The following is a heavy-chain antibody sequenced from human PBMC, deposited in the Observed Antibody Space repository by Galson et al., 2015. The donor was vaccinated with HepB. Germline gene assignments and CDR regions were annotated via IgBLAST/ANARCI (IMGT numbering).Heavy chain of an antibody. J-gene: IGHJ4*02. CDR2: ISSSGSAI. V-gene: IGHV3-11*01. Sequence: SLRLSCAASGFTFSDYYMCWIRQAPGKGLEWLSYISSSGSAIFYSDSVKGRFTISRDNAKNSLYLQMNSLRADDTAVYYCARDPGLSHGDSWGQGTLVTVSS. CDR3: ARDPGLSHGDS. CDR1: GFTFSDYY.